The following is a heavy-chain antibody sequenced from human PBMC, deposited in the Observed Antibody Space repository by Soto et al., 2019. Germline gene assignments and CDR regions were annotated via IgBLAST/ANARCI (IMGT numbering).Heavy chain of an antibody. CDR2: ISGSGGST. CDR3: VKDQASYYGMDV. Sequence: VGSLRLSCASSVFTFSSYAMSCVRHSPGKWLEWVSAISGSGGSTYYADSVKGRFTISRDNSKNTLYLQMNSLRAEDTAVYYFVKDQASYYGMDVWGQGTTVNVSS. V-gene: IGHV3-23*01. J-gene: IGHJ6*02. CDR1: VFTFSSYA.